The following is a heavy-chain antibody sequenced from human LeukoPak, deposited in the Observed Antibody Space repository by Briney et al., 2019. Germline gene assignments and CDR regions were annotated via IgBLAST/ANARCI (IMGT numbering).Heavy chain of an antibody. CDR3: ARRKASYDRYYFDY. D-gene: IGHD1-26*01. J-gene: IGHJ4*02. CDR1: GGSISSSSYY. Sequence: SETLSLTCTVSGGSISSSSYYWGWIRQPPGKGLEWIGGIYYSGSTYYNPSLKSRVTISVDTSKNQFSLKLSSVTAADTAVYYCARRKASYDRYYFDYWGQGTLVTVSS. V-gene: IGHV4-39*01. CDR2: IYYSGST.